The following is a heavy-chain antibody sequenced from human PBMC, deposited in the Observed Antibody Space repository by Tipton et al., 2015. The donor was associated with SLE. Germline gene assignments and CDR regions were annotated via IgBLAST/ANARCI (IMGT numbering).Heavy chain of an antibody. D-gene: IGHD3-16*01. Sequence: TLSLTCTISGGSISSYYWSWIRQPPGKGLEWIGYISDSGSTYYNPSLKSRVIISGDTSKNQFSLKLNSVTAADTAVYYCARHMITGGEFDYWGQGTLVTVSS. CDR1: GGSISSYY. V-gene: IGHV4-59*01. CDR3: ARHMITGGEFDY. J-gene: IGHJ4*02. CDR2: ISDSGST.